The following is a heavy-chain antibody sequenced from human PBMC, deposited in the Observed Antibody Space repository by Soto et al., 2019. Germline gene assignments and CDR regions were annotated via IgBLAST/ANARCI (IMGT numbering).Heavy chain of an antibody. J-gene: IGHJ4*02. CDR2: IYYSGST. D-gene: IGHD3-22*01. Sequence: SETLSLTCTVSGGSISSYYWIWIRQPPGKGLEWIGYIYYSGSTNYNPSLKSRVTISVDTSKNQFSLKLSSVTAADTAVYYCARVVTYYYDSSGYLDYWGQGTLVTVSS. CDR3: ARVVTYYYDSSGYLDY. V-gene: IGHV4-59*01. CDR1: GGSISSYY.